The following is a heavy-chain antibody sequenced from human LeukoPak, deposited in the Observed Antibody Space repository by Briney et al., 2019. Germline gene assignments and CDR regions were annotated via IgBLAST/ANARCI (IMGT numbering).Heavy chain of an antibody. V-gene: IGHV3-23*01. CDR3: AKLPYFDWLSYFDY. J-gene: IGHJ4*02. CDR2: ISGSGGST. Sequence: GGSLRLSCAASGFTFTSYSMNWVRQAPGKGLEWVSAISGSGGSTYYADSVKGRFTISRDNSKNTLYLQMNSLRAEDTAVYYCAKLPYFDWLSYFDYWGQGTLVTVSS. D-gene: IGHD3-9*01. CDR1: GFTFTSYS.